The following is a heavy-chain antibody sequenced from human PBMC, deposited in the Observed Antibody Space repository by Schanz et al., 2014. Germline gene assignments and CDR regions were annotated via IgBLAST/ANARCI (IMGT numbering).Heavy chain of an antibody. CDR2: IIPILGIA. D-gene: IGHD5-12*01. V-gene: IGHV1-69*08. CDR3: ARDFSAYVGNYFDY. CDR1: GGIFSSYT. Sequence: QVQLVQSEAEVKKPGSSVKVSCKASGGIFSSYTISWVRQAPGQGLEWMGRIIPILGIANYAQNFQGRVTITADRSTSTAYMELSSLRSEDTAVYYCARDFSAYVGNYFDYWGQGTLVTVSS. J-gene: IGHJ4*02.